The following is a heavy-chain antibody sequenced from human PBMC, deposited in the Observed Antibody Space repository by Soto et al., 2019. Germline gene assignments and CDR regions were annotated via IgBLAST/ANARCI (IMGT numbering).Heavy chain of an antibody. CDR1: GFTFSSYS. CDR3: ARAPRTEFWSGYLGLDY. D-gene: IGHD3-3*01. Sequence: GGSLRLSCAASGFTFSSYSMNWVRQAPGKGLEWVSYISSSSSTIYYADSVKGRFTISRDNAKNSLYLQMNSLRAEDTAVYYCARAPRTEFWSGYLGLDYWGQGTLVTVSS. V-gene: IGHV3-48*04. J-gene: IGHJ4*02. CDR2: ISSSSSTI.